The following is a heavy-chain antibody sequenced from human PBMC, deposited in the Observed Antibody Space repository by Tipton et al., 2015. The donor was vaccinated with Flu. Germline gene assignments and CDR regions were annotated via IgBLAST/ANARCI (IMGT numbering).Heavy chain of an antibody. Sequence: QVQLVQSGAELKKPGASVRVSRKASGYTFTDFYIHWVRQAPGQGLEWMGWINPNSGDTKFAQKFQGRVTMARDTSITTAYMEVTRLTSDDTALYYCARHFGMVRQYYYYYGMDVWGQGTTVTVSS. CDR1: GYTFTDFY. CDR2: INPNSGDT. CDR3: ARHFGMVRQYYYYYGMDV. J-gene: IGHJ6*02. D-gene: IGHD3-3*02. V-gene: IGHV1-2*02.